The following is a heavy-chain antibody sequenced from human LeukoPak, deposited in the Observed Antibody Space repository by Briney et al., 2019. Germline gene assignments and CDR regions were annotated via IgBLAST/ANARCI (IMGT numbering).Heavy chain of an antibody. CDR2: INHSGST. CDR1: GGSFSGYY. V-gene: IGHV4-34*01. CDR3: ARDPGRWQQLGYFDY. D-gene: IGHD5-24*01. J-gene: IGHJ4*02. Sequence: PSETLSLTCAVYGGSFSGYYWSWIRQPPGKGLEWIGEINHSGSTNYNPSLKSRATISVDMSKNQFSLKLSSVTAADTAVYYCARDPGRWQQLGYFDYWGQGTLVTVSS.